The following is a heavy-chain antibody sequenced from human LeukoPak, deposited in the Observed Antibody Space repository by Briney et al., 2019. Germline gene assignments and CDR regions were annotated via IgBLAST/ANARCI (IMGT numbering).Heavy chain of an antibody. D-gene: IGHD3-22*01. CDR1: GGSISSGGYY. J-gene: IGHJ4*02. CDR3: ARESMIVVVITRTVYFDY. CDR2: IYHSGST. Sequence: SQTLSLTCTVSGGSISSGGYYWSWIRQPPGKGLEWIGYIYHSGSTYYNPSLKSRVTISVDRSKNQFSLKLSSVTAADTAVYYCARESMIVVVITRTVYFDYWGQGTLVTVSS. V-gene: IGHV4-30-2*01.